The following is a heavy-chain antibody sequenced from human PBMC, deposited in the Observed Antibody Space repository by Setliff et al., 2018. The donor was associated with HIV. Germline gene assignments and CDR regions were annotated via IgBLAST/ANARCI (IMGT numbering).Heavy chain of an antibody. CDR2: ISGSGGST. Sequence: GGSLRLSCEVSGVSLTNYGMIWVRQAPGKGLEWVSAISGSGGSTYYADSVKGRFTISRDNSKNTLYLQMNSLRAEDTAVYYCAKSGSSSWPEHWGQGTLVTVSS. CDR3: AKSGSSSWPEH. V-gene: IGHV3-23*01. D-gene: IGHD6-13*01. CDR1: GVSLTNYG. J-gene: IGHJ1*01.